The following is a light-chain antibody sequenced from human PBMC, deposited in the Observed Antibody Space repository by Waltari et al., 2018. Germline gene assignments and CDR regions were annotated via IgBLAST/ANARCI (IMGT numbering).Light chain of an antibody. CDR2: VGS. J-gene: IGKJ5*01. CDR3: HQYYIPPLT. V-gene: IGKV2-28*01. CDR1: QSLLHSNGKNY. Sequence: DIVMTQSPLSLPVTPGEPASISCRSSQSLLHSNGKNYLDWYLQKPGQSPQLLMYVGSNRASGVPDRFSGSGSGTDFTLTVSSLQAEDVAVYYCHQYYIPPLTFGQGTQLEIK.